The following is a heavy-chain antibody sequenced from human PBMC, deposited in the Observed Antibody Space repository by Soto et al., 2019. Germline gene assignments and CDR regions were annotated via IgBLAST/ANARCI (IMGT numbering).Heavy chain of an antibody. D-gene: IGHD4-17*01. CDR2: ITPVFGTA. V-gene: IGHV1-69*01. CDR1: ADTFNSYS. Sequence: QVQLVQSGAEVKKPGSSVKVSCKASADTFNSYSLSWLRQAPGQRLEWMGGITPVFGTADYAQSFEDRLTITADDSTSTVYMELSSLRSDATAGYYCARSLEGTTVTNWFDPWGQGALVTVSS. J-gene: IGHJ5*02. CDR3: ARSLEGTTVTNWFDP.